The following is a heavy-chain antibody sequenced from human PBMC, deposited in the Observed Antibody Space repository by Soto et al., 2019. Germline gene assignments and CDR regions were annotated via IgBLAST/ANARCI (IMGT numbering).Heavy chain of an antibody. V-gene: IGHV3-66*01. J-gene: IGHJ4*02. CDR2: IYGGGST. CDR1: GLTVSSNY. D-gene: IGHD5-12*01. Sequence: EVQLVESGGGLVQPGGSLRLSCAASGLTVSSNYMSWVPQAPGKGLEWVSVIYGGGSTYYADSVKGRFTISRDNSKNTLYLQMNSLRSEDTAVYYCARDISGYDYDYFDFWGQGTLVTVSS. CDR3: ARDISGYDYDYFDF.